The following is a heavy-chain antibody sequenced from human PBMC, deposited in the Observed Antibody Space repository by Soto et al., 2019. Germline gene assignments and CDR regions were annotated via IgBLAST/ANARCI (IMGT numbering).Heavy chain of an antibody. CDR2: IYSGGST. CDR3: ARDCSGGGCSSYYYFAMDV. J-gene: IGHJ6*02. V-gene: IGHV3-53*01. CDR1: GLTVSSNY. D-gene: IGHD2-15*01. Sequence: RRLSCAASGLTVSSNYMSWVRQAPGKGLEWVSVIYSGGSTFYADSVKGRFTISRDNSKNTLFLQMNSVRAEDSAVYYCARDCSGGGCSSYYYFAMDVWGQGTTVTVSS.